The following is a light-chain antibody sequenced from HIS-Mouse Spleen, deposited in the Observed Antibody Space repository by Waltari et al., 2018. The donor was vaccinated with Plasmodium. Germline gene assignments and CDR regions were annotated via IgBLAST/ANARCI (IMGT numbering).Light chain of an antibody. Sequence: SYELTPPPSVSVSPGQTARITCSGAALPKTYAYWYQQKSGQAPVLVIYEDSKRPSGIPERFSGSSSGTMATLTISGAQVEDEADYYCYSTDSSGNHRVFGGGTKLTVL. V-gene: IGLV3-10*01. CDR3: YSTDSSGNHRV. CDR1: ALPKTY. CDR2: EDS. J-gene: IGLJ3*02.